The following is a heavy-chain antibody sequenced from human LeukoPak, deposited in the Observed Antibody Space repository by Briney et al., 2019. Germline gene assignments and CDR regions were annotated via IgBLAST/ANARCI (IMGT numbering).Heavy chain of an antibody. CDR3: ATAGASFYFDY. D-gene: IGHD1-26*01. CDR2: INPSGGST. V-gene: IGHV1-46*01. J-gene: IGHJ4*02. CDR1: GYTFTSYY. Sequence: ASVKVSCKASGYTFTSYYMHWVRQAPGQGLEWMGIINPSGGSTSYAQKFQGRVTMTRDTSTSTVYMELSSLRSEDTAVYYCATAGASFYFDYWGQGTLVTVSS.